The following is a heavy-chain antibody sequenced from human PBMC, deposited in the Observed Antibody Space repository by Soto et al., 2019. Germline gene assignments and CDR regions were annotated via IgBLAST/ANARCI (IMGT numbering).Heavy chain of an antibody. CDR2: ISGGGGST. J-gene: IGHJ4*02. CDR1: GFTFSLSA. D-gene: IGHD3-9*01. V-gene: IGHV3-23*01. CDR3: AKGPEYDILTGFDY. Sequence: EVQLLEAGGGFVQPGESLRLSCAASGFTFSLSAMSWVRQAQGRGLEWVSSISGGGGSTEYADSVKGRFTISRDNSKDTVHLQMNSLRAEDTAVYYCAKGPEYDILTGFDYWGQGALVTVSS.